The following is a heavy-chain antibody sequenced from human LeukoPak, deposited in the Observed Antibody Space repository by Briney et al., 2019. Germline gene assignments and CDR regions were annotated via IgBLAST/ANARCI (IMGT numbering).Heavy chain of an antibody. CDR2: VYKSGST. CDR3: ARERCSSVSCFGDMDV. D-gene: IGHD2-2*01. J-gene: IGHJ6*03. CDR1: GGSISSHY. V-gene: IGHV4-59*11. Sequence: PSETLSLTCEASGGSISSHYWTWIRQSPGKGLEGIGNVYKSGSTKYHSSLQSRVTISVDTSKNQFALKLRSVTAADTAVYFCARERCSSVSCFGDMDVWGKGTAVTVS.